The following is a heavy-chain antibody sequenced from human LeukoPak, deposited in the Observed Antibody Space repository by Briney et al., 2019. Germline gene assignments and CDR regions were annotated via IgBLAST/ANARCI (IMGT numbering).Heavy chain of an antibody. CDR3: ARDRSSCSGGSCTEVLDY. CDR1: GYSISSGYY. V-gene: IGHV4-38-2*02. D-gene: IGHD2-15*01. J-gene: IGHJ4*02. Sequence: SGTLSLTCTVSGYSISSGYYWGWIRQPPGKGLEWIGSIYHSGSTYYNPSLKSRVTISVDTSKNQFSLKLSSVTAADTAVYYCARDRSSCSGGSCTEVLDYWGQGTLVTVSS. CDR2: IYHSGST.